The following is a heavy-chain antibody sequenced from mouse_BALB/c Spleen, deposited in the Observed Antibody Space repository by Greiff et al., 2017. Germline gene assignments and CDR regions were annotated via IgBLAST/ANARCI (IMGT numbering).Heavy chain of an antibody. D-gene: IGHD2-2*01. CDR2: INSNGGST. CDR3: AREGYDAGFAY. J-gene: IGHJ3*01. CDR1: GFTFSSYG. Sequence: EVMLVESGGGLVQPGGSLKLSCAASGFTFSSYGMSWVRQTPDKRLELVATINSNGGSTYYPDSVKGRFTISRDNAKNTLYLQMSSLKSEDTAMYYCAREGYDAGFAYWGQGTLVTVSA. V-gene: IGHV5-6-3*01.